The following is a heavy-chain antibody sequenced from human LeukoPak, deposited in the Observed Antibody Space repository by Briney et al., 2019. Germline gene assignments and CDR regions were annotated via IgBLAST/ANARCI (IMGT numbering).Heavy chain of an antibody. CDR2: IRKKPNSYTT. CDR3: ARVSAITGATDALDF. Sequence: PGGSLRLSCAASGFTFSDHFMDWVRQAPGKGLEWVDRIRKKPNSYTTEYAASVKGRFTFSRDDSKNSLYLQMNSLETEDTAVYYCARVSAITGATDALDFWGQGTMVTVSS. J-gene: IGHJ3*01. D-gene: IGHD1-20*01. V-gene: IGHV3-72*01. CDR1: GFTFSDHF.